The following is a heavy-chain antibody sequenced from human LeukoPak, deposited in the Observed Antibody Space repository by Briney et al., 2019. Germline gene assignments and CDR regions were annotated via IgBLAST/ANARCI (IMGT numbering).Heavy chain of an antibody. D-gene: IGHD5-18*01. Sequence: SETLSLTCAVSGGSISSNNWWIWVRQSPEKGLEWIGEIYHDGSTNYNPSLKSRVTISMDKSKNQLSLKLNFVTAADTAVYYCARDRGGYTYSHDCWGQGTLVTVSS. J-gene: IGHJ4*02. V-gene: IGHV4-4*02. CDR3: ARDRGGYTYSHDC. CDR2: IYHDGST. CDR1: GGSISSNNW.